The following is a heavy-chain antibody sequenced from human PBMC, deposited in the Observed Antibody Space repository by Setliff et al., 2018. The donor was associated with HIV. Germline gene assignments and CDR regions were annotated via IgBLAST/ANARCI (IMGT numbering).Heavy chain of an antibody. J-gene: IGHJ4*02. CDR3: ARQAIFGYYDSSGYLDY. CDR1: GGSISSGDYY. Sequence: SETLSLTCTVSGGSISSGDYYWSWIRQPPGKGLEWIGYIYYSGSTYYNPSLQSRVTISVDTSKNLFSLRLSSVTASDTAVYYCARQAIFGYYDSSGYLDYWGQGTLVTVSS. V-gene: IGHV4-30-4*08. CDR2: IYYSGST. D-gene: IGHD3-22*01.